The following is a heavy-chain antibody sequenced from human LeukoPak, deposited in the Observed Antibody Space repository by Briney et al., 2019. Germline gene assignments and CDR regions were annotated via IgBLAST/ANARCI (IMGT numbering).Heavy chain of an antibody. CDR2: IYPGDSDT. CDR3: ARHPYYYDSSGYSFDY. Sequence: GESLKISCQASGYTFTNYWIGWVRQMPGKGLEWMGIIYPGDSDTKYSPSFQGQVTMSADRSIRTAYLQWSSLKASDTAMYYCARHPYYYDSSGYSFDYWGQGTLVTVSS. J-gene: IGHJ4*02. V-gene: IGHV5-51*01. D-gene: IGHD3-22*01. CDR1: GYTFTNYW.